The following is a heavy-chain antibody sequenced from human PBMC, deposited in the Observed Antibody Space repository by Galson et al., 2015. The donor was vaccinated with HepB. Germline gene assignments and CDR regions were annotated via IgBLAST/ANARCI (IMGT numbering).Heavy chain of an antibody. CDR3: GRGGLRAVAGTKGDS. J-gene: IGHJ4*02. CDR2: ISYDGSNR. D-gene: IGHD6-19*01. CDR1: GFTFTDYT. Sequence: SLRLSCAASGFTFTDYTLDWVRQAPGKGLEWVAIISYDGSNRYYPDSVKGRFTISRDNSKKTLYLQMNSLRAEDTAVYYCGRGGLRAVAGTKGDSWGQGTLVT. V-gene: IGHV3-30-3*01.